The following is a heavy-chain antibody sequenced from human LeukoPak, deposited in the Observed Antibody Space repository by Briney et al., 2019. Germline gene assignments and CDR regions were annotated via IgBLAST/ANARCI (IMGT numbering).Heavy chain of an antibody. D-gene: IGHD3-22*01. J-gene: IGHJ1*01. V-gene: IGHV4-31*11. CDR3: ARGDYYDSSGIAVQH. Sequence: SETLSLTCAVYGGSFSGYYWSWIRQHPGKGPEWIGYIYYSGSTYYNPSLKSRVTISVDTSKNQFSLKLSSVTAADTAVYYCARGDYYDSSGIAVQHWGQGTLVTVSS. CDR2: IYYSGST. CDR1: GGSFSGYY.